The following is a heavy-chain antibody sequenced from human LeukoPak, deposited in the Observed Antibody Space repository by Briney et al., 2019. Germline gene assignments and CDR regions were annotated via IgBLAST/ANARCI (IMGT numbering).Heavy chain of an antibody. CDR1: GYTFINYY. J-gene: IGHJ4*02. CDR2: IYPSGGST. D-gene: IGHD1-26*01. Sequence: ASVKVSCKASGYTFINYYIHWFRQAPGQGLEWMGIIYPSGGSTSYAQKFQGRVTMTRDTSTSTVYMELTSLSSEDMAVYYCARPNSGSYIALGFDYWGQGTLVTVSS. CDR3: ARPNSGSYIALGFDY. V-gene: IGHV1-46*01.